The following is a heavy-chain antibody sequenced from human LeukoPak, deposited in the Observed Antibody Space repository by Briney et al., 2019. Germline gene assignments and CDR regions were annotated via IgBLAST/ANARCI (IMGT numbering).Heavy chain of an antibody. Sequence: GGSLRLSCEVSGFTFSSYAIHWVRQAPGKGLEWVASISYDGSNQYYADFVKGRFTISRDNSKNTLYLQMNSLRAEDTAVYYCAKGELGYYFDYWGQGTLVTVSS. CDR2: ISYDGSNQ. J-gene: IGHJ4*02. CDR1: GFTFSSYA. CDR3: AKGELGYYFDY. D-gene: IGHD1-7*01. V-gene: IGHV3-30-3*01.